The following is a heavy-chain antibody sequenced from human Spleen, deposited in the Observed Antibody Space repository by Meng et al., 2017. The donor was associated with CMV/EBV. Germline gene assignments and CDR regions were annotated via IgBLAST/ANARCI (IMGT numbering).Heavy chain of an antibody. CDR3: ARDTVYDFWSGYVDH. V-gene: IGHV3-49*04. Sequence: GGSLRLSCSSSGFTFGDYPMSWVRQAPGKGLEWLGFIRTKAYGGTAEYAASVKGRFAMSRDDSKGVAYLQLNSLRTEDTAIYYCARDTVYDFWSGYVDHWGQGALVTVSS. CDR2: IRTKAYGGTA. CDR1: GFTFGDYP. J-gene: IGHJ4*02. D-gene: IGHD3-3*01.